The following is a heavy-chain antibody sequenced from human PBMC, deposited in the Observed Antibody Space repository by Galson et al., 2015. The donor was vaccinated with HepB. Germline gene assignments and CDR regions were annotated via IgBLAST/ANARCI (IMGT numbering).Heavy chain of an antibody. D-gene: IGHD6-19*01. CDR2: ISGSST. V-gene: IGHV3-23*01. J-gene: IGHJ4*02. Sequence: SLRLSCAASGFTFSSYAMSWVRQAPGKGLEWVSGISGSSTYYADSVKGRFTISRDNSKNALYLQMNSLRAEDTAVYYCAKIGLTVAAPFDYWGQGTLVTVSS. CDR3: AKIGLTVAAPFDY. CDR1: GFTFSSYA.